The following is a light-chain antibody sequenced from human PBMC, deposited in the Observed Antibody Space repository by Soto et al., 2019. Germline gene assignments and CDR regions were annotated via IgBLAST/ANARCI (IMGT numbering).Light chain of an antibody. Sequence: HFTQSHSALPTPLSLIVPLPCRASQAISSYLAWYQQKPGKAPNLLIYAASTLQSGVPSRFSGSGSGTDFTLTISSLQHEDFATYFCQQLNSYPLTFGQGTKVDIK. CDR2: AAS. CDR1: QAISSY. CDR3: QQLNSYPLT. J-gene: IGKJ4*01. V-gene: IGKV1-9*01.